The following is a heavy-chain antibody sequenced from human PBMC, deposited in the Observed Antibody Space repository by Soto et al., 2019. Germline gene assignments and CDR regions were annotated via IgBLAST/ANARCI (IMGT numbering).Heavy chain of an antibody. V-gene: IGHV1-69*13. D-gene: IGHD3-22*01. CDR2: IIPIFGTA. CDR1: GGTFSSYA. J-gene: IGHJ4*02. CDR3: ARDPYYYDSSGYYGGVLGY. Sequence: SVKVSCKASGGTFSSYAISWVRQAPGQGLEWMGGIIPIFGTANYARKFQGRVTISADESTSTAYMELSSLRSEDTAVYYCARDPYYYDSSGYYGGVLGYWGQGTLVTVSS.